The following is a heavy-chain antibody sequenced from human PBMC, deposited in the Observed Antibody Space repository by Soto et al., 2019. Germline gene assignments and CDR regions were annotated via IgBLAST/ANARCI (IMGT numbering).Heavy chain of an antibody. Sequence: GGSLRLSCAASGFTFSSYAMSWVRQAPGKGLEWVSAISGSGGSTYYAASVKGRFTNSGDNSKNTLYLQMNSLRAEATAVYYCAKDLEYYDILTGYYSQNDYYYYMDVWGKGTTVTVSS. J-gene: IGHJ6*03. D-gene: IGHD3-9*01. CDR3: AKDLEYYDILTGYYSQNDYYYYMDV. V-gene: IGHV3-23*01. CDR2: ISGSGGST. CDR1: GFTFSSYA.